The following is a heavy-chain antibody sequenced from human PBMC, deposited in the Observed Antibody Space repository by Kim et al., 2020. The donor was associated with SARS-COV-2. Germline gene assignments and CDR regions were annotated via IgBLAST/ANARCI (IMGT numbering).Heavy chain of an antibody. CDR1: GGTFSSYA. D-gene: IGHD4-17*01. CDR3: ARPYGDYQPYYYGMDV. J-gene: IGHJ6*02. Sequence: SVKVSCKASGGTFSSYAISWVRQAPGQGLEWMGGIIPIFGTANYAQKFQGRVTITADESTSTAYMELSSLRSEDTAVYYCARPYGDYQPYYYGMDVWGQGTTVTVSS. CDR2: IIPIFGTA. V-gene: IGHV1-69*13.